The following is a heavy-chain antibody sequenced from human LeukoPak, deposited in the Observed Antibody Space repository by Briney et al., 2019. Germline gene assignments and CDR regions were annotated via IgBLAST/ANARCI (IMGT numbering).Heavy chain of an antibody. Sequence: PSQTLSLTCTVSGGSISSGDYYWSWIRQPPGKGLEWIGYISYSGSTNYNPSLKSRVTISVDTSKNQFSLRLSSVTAADTAVFYCARVMSYSNSWYVFDYWGQGSLVTVSS. V-gene: IGHV4-61*08. J-gene: IGHJ4*02. CDR2: ISYSGST. D-gene: IGHD6-13*01. CDR3: ARVMSYSNSWYVFDY. CDR1: GGSISSGDYY.